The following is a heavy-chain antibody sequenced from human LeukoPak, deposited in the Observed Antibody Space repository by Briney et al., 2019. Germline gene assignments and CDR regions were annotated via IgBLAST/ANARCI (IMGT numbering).Heavy chain of an antibody. CDR2: TYYRSKWYN. V-gene: IGHV6-1*01. CDR1: GDSVSVNSDV. D-gene: IGHD7-27*01. J-gene: IGHJ3*02. Sequence: SQTLSLTCAISGDSVSVNSDVWNWIRQSPSRGLEWLGRTYYRSKWYNDYAVSVKSRITISPDTSKNQFSLHLNSVTPEDTAVYYCARDADWGYDAFDIWGQGTMVAVSS. CDR3: ARDADWGYDAFDI.